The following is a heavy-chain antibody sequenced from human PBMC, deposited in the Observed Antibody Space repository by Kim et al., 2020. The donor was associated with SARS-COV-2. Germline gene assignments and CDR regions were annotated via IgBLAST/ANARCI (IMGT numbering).Heavy chain of an antibody. D-gene: IGHD6-13*01. CDR1: GFTFSSYW. CDR3: ARDRIRFSSTPSYLYYYYYGMDV. V-gene: IGHV3-74*01. J-gene: IGHJ6*02. Sequence: GGSLRLSCAASGFTFSSYWMHWVRQAPGKGLVWVSRINSDGSSTSYADSVKGRFTISRDNAKNTLYLQMNSLRAEDTAVYYCARDRIRFSSTPSYLYYYYYGMDVWGQGTTVTVSS. CDR2: INSDGSST.